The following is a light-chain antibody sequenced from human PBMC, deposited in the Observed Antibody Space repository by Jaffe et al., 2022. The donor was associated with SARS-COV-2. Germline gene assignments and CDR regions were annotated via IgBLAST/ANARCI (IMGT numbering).Light chain of an antibody. J-gene: IGKJ1*01. Sequence: DIQMTQSPSSLSASVGDRVTITCRASQSISTYLNWYQQKPGQAPTILIYAVSSLQSGVPSRFSGSGSGTEFTLTISSLQPEDFATYFCQQCYSPPRTFGQGTKVEIK. V-gene: IGKV1-39*01. CDR2: AVS. CDR3: QQCYSPPRT. CDR1: QSISTY.